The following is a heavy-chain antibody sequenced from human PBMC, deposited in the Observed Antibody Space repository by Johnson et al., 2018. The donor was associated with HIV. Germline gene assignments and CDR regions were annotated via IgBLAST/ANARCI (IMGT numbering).Heavy chain of an antibody. CDR2: ISWDGGST. Sequence: VQLVESGGVVVQPGGSLRLSCAASGFTFNDYAMHWVRQAPGKGLEWVSLISWDGGSTYYADSVKGRFTISRDNAKNSLYLQMNSLRAEDTAVYYCAKGALGFLNAFDIWGQGTMVTVSS. CDR3: AKGALGFLNAFDI. J-gene: IGHJ3*02. CDR1: GFTFNDYA. D-gene: IGHD3-16*01. V-gene: IGHV3-43D*03.